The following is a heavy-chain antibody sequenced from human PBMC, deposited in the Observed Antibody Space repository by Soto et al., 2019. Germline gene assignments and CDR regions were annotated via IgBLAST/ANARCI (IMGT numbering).Heavy chain of an antibody. CDR3: VRRHVSATGIDWFDP. Sequence: QVQLVQSGTEVKKPGASVKVSCKASGYTFTSYGIHWVRQAPGQRLEWMGWINGANGDTKYSPKFQGRVTITRDTSASTVYMELSSLRSEDTAVYYCVRRHVSATGIDWFDPWGQGTLVTVSS. J-gene: IGHJ5*02. CDR1: GYTFTSYG. D-gene: IGHD6-13*01. V-gene: IGHV1-3*01. CDR2: INGANGDT.